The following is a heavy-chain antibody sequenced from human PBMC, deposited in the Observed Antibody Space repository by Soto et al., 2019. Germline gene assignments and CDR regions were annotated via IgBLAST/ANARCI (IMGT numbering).Heavy chain of an antibody. D-gene: IGHD3-9*01. Sequence: PSETLSLTCTVSGGSISSYYWSWIRQPPGKGLEWIGYIYYSGSTNYNPSLKSRVTISVDTSKNQFSLKPSSVTAADTAMYYCARSISKGIPGLAHDYWGQGTLVTVSS. J-gene: IGHJ4*02. CDR3: ARSISKGIPGLAHDY. CDR2: IYYSGST. CDR1: GGSISSYY. V-gene: IGHV4-59*08.